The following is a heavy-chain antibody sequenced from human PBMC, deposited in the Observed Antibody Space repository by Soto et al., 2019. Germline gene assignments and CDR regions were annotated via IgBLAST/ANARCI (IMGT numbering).Heavy chain of an antibody. CDR2: CIPILDMA. J-gene: IGHJ4*02. V-gene: IGHV1-69*02. CDR1: GGTFNTYT. Sequence: QVQVVQSGAEVKKPESSVKVSCKPSGGTFNTYTVNWVRLATGHGHEWMGRCIPILDMANYAQKFQDRVTITADRSTFTAYMELNSPTSDDTAVYYCAITYCRDNSCPRDFDFWGPGTLVTVSS. D-gene: IGHD2-21*01. CDR3: AITYCRDNSCPRDFDF.